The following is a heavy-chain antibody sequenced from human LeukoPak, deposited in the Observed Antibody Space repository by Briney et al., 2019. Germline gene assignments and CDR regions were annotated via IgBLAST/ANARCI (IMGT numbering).Heavy chain of an antibody. Sequence: GGSLTLSCAASGFTFSGSAMHWVRQASGEGLEWVGRIRSKANSYATAYAASVKGRFTISRDDSKNTAYLQMNSLKTEDTAVYYCTSYIAAAGRLLDYWGQGTLVTVSS. D-gene: IGHD6-13*01. V-gene: IGHV3-73*01. CDR1: GFTFSGSA. CDR3: TSYIAAAGRLLDY. CDR2: IRSKANSYAT. J-gene: IGHJ4*02.